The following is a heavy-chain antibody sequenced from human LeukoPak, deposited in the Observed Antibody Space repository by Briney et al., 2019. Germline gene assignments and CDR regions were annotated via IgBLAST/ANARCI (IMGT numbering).Heavy chain of an antibody. J-gene: IGHJ4*02. Sequence: SCKASGDTFSSYAMHWVRQAPGKGLERMAVISYDENNKYYADSAKGRFTISGDNSKNTLYLQINSLGAEDTAVYYCARAGGTIVRGLDYWGQGTLVTVSS. CDR2: ISYDENNK. V-gene: IGHV3-30*04. CDR1: GDTFSSYA. D-gene: IGHD3-10*01. CDR3: ARAGGTIVRGLDY.